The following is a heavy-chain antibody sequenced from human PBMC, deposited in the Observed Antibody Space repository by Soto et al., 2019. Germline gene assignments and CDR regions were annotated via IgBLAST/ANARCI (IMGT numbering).Heavy chain of an antibody. Sequence: PSETLSLTCTVSGGSISSYYWSWIRQPPGKGLEWIGYIYYSGSTNYNPSLKSRVTISVDTSKNQFSLKLSSVTAADTAVYYCARGLCPDYSNYYFDYWGQGTLVTVS. CDR1: GGSISSYY. CDR3: ARGLCPDYSNYYFDY. D-gene: IGHD4-4*01. J-gene: IGHJ4*02. V-gene: IGHV4-59*01. CDR2: IYYSGST.